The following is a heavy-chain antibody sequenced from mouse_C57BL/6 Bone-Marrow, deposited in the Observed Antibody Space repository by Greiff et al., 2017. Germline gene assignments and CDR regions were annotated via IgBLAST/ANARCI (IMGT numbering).Heavy chain of an antibody. J-gene: IGHJ1*03. CDR1: GYAFTNYL. CDR2: INPGSGGT. V-gene: IGHV1-54*01. D-gene: IGHD1-1*01. CDR3: ERRYGSRGYFDV. Sequence: QVQLQQSGAELVRPGTSVKVTCKASGYAFTNYLIEWVKQRPGQGLEWIGVINPGSGGTNYNEKFKGKATLTADKSSSTAYMQRSSLTSEDSAVYFCERRYGSRGYFDVWGTGTAVTVAS.